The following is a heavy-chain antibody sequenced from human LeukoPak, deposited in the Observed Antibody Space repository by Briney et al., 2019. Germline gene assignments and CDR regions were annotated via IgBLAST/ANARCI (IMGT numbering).Heavy chain of an antibody. Sequence: VASVKVSCKASGGTFTGYYMHWVRQAPGQGLEWMGWINPNSGGTNYAQKFQGWVTMTRDTSISTAYMELSRLRSDDTAVYYCARGTHYGSGTSNFDYWGQGTLVTVSS. D-gene: IGHD3-10*01. CDR1: GGTFTGYY. V-gene: IGHV1-2*04. CDR2: INPNSGGT. CDR3: ARGTHYGSGTSNFDY. J-gene: IGHJ4*02.